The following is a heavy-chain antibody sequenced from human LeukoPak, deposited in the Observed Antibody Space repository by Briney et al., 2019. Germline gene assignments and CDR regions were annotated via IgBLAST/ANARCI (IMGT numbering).Heavy chain of an antibody. CDR1: GFTFSSYA. V-gene: IGHV3-23*01. Sequence: GGSLRLSCAASGFTFSSYAMIWVRQAPGKGLEWVSGISASGSSAYYADSVQGRFTISRDTSKNNLYLQMSSLRAEDTAVYYCAKAPNRLQLYLGDYWGQGTLVTVSS. J-gene: IGHJ4*02. CDR3: AKAPNRLQLYLGDY. D-gene: IGHD5-18*01. CDR2: ISASGSSA.